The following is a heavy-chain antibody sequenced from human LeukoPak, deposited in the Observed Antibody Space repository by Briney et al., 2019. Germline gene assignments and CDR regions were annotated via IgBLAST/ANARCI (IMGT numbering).Heavy chain of an antibody. CDR2: ISSSSDYI. V-gene: IGHV3-21*01. D-gene: IGHD4-17*01. Sequence: GGSLSLSCAASGFIFSSYNMDWVRQSPGKGLEWVSSISSSSDYIYYADSLKGRFTISRDNAKNSLYLQMNSLRAEDTAVYYCARDVYGDSNCDHWGQGTLVTVSS. J-gene: IGHJ4*02. CDR1: GFIFSSYN. CDR3: ARDVYGDSNCDH.